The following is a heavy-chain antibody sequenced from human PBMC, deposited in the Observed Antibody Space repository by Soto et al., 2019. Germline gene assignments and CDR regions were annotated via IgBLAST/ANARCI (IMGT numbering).Heavy chain of an antibody. J-gene: IGHJ5*02. CDR2: IYHSGST. Sequence: PSETLSLTCAVSGGSISSGGYSWSWIRQPPGKGLEWIGYIYHSGSTYYNPSLKSRVTISVDRSKNQFSLKLSSVTAADTAVYYCARCIAAAGSNWFDPWGQGTLVTVSS. CDR3: ARCIAAAGSNWFDP. D-gene: IGHD6-13*01. V-gene: IGHV4-30-2*01. CDR1: GGSISSGGYS.